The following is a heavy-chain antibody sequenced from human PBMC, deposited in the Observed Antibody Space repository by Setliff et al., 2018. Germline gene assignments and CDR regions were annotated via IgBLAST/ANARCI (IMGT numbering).Heavy chain of an antibody. CDR3: ARVSRTIVAARGFDY. CDR2: IIPIFGTA. V-gene: IGHV1-69*13. CDR1: GGTFINYA. J-gene: IGHJ4*02. Sequence: GGSVKVSCKASGGTFINYAISWVRQAPGQGLEWMGGIIPIFGTANYAQKFQGRVTITADESTSTAYVELSSLRSEDTAVYYCARVSRTIVAARGFDYWGQGTLVTSPQ. D-gene: IGHD1-26*01.